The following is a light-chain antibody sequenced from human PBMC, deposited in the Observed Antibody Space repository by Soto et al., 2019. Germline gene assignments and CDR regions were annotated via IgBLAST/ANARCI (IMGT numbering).Light chain of an antibody. J-gene: IGKJ1*01. CDR2: GAS. CDR3: QQYNNSPPWT. V-gene: IGKV3-15*01. Sequence: EIVMTQSPATLSVSPGERATLSCRASQSVSSSLAWYQQKPGQAPRLLIYGASTRATGIPARFSGSGSGTEFTLTISSLQSEDFAVTYCQQYNNSPPWTFGQGTKVEIK. CDR1: QSVSSS.